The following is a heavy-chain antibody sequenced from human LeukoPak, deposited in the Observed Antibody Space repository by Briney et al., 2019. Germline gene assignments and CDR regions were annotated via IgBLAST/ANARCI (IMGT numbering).Heavy chain of an antibody. CDR3: ARYYDSSGYPFDY. CDR2: INPNSGGT. V-gene: IGHV1-2*02. Sequence: ASVKVSCKASGYTFTGYYMHWVRQAPGQGLEWMGWINPNSGGTNYAQKFQGRVTMTSDTSISTAYMELSRLRSDDTAVYHCARYYDSSGYPFDYWGQGTLVTVSS. D-gene: IGHD3-22*01. J-gene: IGHJ4*02. CDR1: GYTFTGYY.